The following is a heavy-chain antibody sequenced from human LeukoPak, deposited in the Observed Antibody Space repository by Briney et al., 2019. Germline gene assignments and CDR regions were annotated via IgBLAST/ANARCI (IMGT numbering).Heavy chain of an antibody. J-gene: IGHJ4*02. V-gene: IGHV4-4*07. CDR1: GGSIRSYY. D-gene: IGHD3-9*01. CDR3: ARAPDYDILTGYPSYYFDF. Sequence: SETLSLSCTASGGSIRSYYCSWIRQPAGKGLQYIGRIYSSESTNYSPSLKSRVTMSVDTSKNQFSLKLSSVTAADTAVYYCARAPDYDILTGYPSYYFDFWGQGTLVTVSS. CDR2: IYSSEST.